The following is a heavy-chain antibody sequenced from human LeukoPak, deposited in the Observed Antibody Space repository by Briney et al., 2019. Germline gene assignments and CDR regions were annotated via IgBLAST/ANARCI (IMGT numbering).Heavy chain of an antibody. CDR1: GYTFTGYY. J-gene: IGHJ6*03. Sequence: ASVKVSCKASGYTFTGYYMHWVRQAPGQGLEWMGWINPNSGGTNYAQKFQGRVTMTRDTSISTAYMELSRLRSDDTAVYYCARDAWGSCYWDCYYYYMDVWGKGTTVTVSS. D-gene: IGHD2-15*01. V-gene: IGHV1-2*02. CDR2: INPNSGGT. CDR3: ARDAWGSCYWDCYYYYMDV.